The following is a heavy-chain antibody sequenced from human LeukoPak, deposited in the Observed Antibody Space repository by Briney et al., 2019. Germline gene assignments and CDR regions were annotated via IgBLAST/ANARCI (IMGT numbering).Heavy chain of an antibody. V-gene: IGHV1-2*02. Sequence: ASVKVSCKASGYTFTGYYMHWARQAPGQGLEWMGWINPNSGGTNYAQKFQRRVTMTSDTSISTAYMELSRLRFDDTAVYYCARPRDYGDYDAFDIWGQGTMVTVSS. D-gene: IGHD4-17*01. CDR2: INPNSGGT. CDR1: GYTFTGYY. CDR3: ARPRDYGDYDAFDI. J-gene: IGHJ3*02.